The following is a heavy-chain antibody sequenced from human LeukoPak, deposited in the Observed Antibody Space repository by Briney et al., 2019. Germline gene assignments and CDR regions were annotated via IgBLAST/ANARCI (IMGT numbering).Heavy chain of an antibody. CDR2: IRGSGDST. CDR1: GFIFSNYA. V-gene: IGHV3-23*01. Sequence: GGSLRLSCAASGFIFSNYAMSWVRQAPGKGLEWVSAIRGSGDSTYYADSVKGRFTISRDNSKNTLYLQMNSLRAEDTAVYYCAKRFRGSSGLYYFDYWGQGTLVTVSS. J-gene: IGHJ4*02. CDR3: AKRFRGSSGLYYFDY. D-gene: IGHD6-13*01.